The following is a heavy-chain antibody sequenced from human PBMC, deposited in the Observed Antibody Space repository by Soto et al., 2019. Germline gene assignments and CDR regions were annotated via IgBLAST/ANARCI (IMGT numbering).Heavy chain of an antibody. V-gene: IGHV4-39*01. D-gene: IGHD2-15*01. J-gene: IGHJ4*02. CDR2: IYYDGST. CDR3: AKVVVAATRHTDFDS. Sequence: SETLSLTCTVSGGSINSNNYYWAWIRQPPGKGLAWIASIYYDGSTYYNPSLKSRVTISIDTSKNQFSLRLRSVTAADTAIYYCAKVVVAATRHTDFDSWGQGXLVTVSS. CDR1: GGSINSNNYY.